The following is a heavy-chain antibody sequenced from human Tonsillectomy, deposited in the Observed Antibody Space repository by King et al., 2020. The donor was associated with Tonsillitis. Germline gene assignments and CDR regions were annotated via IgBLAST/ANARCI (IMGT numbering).Heavy chain of an antibody. Sequence: QLQESGPGLVKPSETLSLTCTVSNGSISTYYWAWIRQPPGKGLEWIGYFYYSGRTKYNPSIKSRGTISVDTSKNQISLTVTSVTAADTAIYYCARVPRFGGNSEWWVFDLWGRGTLVTVSS. CDR2: FYYSGRT. CDR1: NGSISTYY. J-gene: IGHJ2*01. CDR3: ARVPRFGGNSEWWVFDL. D-gene: IGHD4-23*01. V-gene: IGHV4-59*01.